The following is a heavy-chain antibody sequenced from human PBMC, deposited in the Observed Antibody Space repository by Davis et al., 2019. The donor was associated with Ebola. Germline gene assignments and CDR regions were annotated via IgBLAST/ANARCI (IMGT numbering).Heavy chain of an antibody. CDR2: ISFDGSHQ. J-gene: IGHJ3*02. CDR3: AKDYNFDSRGYLRSHDAFDI. Sequence: GESLKISCAASGFSFNRYGMHWIRQAPGKGLAWVAVISFDGSHQYYADSVKGRFTISRDNSKSTLWLQMNSLRGDDTAVYFCAKDYNFDSRGYLRSHDAFDIWGQGTMVTVSS. CDR1: GFSFNRYG. V-gene: IGHV3-30*18. D-gene: IGHD3-22*01.